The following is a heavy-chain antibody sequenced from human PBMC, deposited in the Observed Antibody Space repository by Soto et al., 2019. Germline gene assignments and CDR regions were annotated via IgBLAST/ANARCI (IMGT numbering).Heavy chain of an antibody. CDR1: GGTFSSYA. D-gene: IGHD3-9*01. V-gene: IGHV1-69*01. CDR2: IIPIFGTA. Sequence: QVQLVQSGAEVKKPGSSVKVSCKASGGTFSSYAISWVRQAPGQGFEWMGGIIPIFGTANYAQKFQGRVTITADESTSTAYMELSSLRSEDTAVYYCARDPPYYDILTGDYYYYGMDVWGQGTTVTVSS. J-gene: IGHJ6*02. CDR3: ARDPPYYDILTGDYYYYGMDV.